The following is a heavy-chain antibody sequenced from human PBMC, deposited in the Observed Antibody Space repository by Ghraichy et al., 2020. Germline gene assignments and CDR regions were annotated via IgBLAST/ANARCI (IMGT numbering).Heavy chain of an antibody. CDR3: ARDRLYYDYRWGSYRPDLGY. D-gene: IGHD3-16*02. J-gene: IGHJ4*02. Sequence: GGSLRLSCAASGFTFSSYAMNWVRQAPGKGLEWVSSISSSSSSIYYADSVKGRFTISRDNAKNSLYLQMNSLRAEDTAVYYCARDRLYYDYRWGSYRPDLGYWGQRTLVTVSS. CDR2: ISSSSSSI. V-gene: IGHV3-21*01. CDR1: GFTFSSYA.